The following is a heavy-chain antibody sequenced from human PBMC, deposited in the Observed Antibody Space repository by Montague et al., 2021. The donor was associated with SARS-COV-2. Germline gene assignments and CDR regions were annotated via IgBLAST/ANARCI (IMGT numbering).Heavy chain of an antibody. CDR2: IFYDVNS. J-gene: IGHJ4*02. V-gene: IGHV4-39*01. Sequence: SETLSLTCTVSGVSISSAHYCWDWVRQTPGKGLEWIGNIFYDVNSRSNPSLNSRVTISVDTSKSQFSLRLSSVTAADTAVYFCARHKPWNGAPYYFDYWGQGTLVTVSS. CDR1: GVSISSAHYC. CDR3: ARHKPWNGAPYYFDY. D-gene: IGHD1-1*01.